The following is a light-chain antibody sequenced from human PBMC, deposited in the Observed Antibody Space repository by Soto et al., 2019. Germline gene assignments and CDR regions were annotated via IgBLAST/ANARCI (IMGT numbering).Light chain of an antibody. J-gene: IGLJ1*01. CDR2: EVT. V-gene: IGLV2-14*01. CDR3: GTWDSSLSGYV. CDR1: SSDVGAYNS. Sequence: QSALTQPASVSGSPGQSITISCTGTSSDVGAYNSVSWYQQEPGKAPKLMIYEVTNRPSGVSNRFSGSKSANTASLGITGLQTGDEADYFCGTWDSSLSGYVFGTGTKVTV.